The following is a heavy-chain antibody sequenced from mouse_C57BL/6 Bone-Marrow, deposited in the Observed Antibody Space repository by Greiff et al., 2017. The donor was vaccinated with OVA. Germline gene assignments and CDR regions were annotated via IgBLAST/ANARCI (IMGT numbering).Heavy chain of an antibody. V-gene: IGHV5-17*01. CDR1: GFTFSDYG. Sequence: EVKLMESGGGLVKPGGSLKLSCAASGFTFSDYGMHWVRQAPEKGLEWVAYISSGSSTIYYADTVKGRFTISRDNAKNTLFLQMPSLRSDDTAMYYCSTAQAKGYWGQGTTLTVSS. D-gene: IGHD3-2*02. J-gene: IGHJ2*01. CDR2: ISSGSSTI. CDR3: STAQAKGY.